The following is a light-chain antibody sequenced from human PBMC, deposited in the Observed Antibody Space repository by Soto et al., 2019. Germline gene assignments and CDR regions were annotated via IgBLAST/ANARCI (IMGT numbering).Light chain of an antibody. V-gene: IGLV2-14*03. CDR1: RNDIGSYNY. CDR3: SSYTTISTYYVI. CDR2: DVS. Sequence: QSALTHPASLSGSPGQSITISCTGSRNDIGSYNYVSWYRLHPGRAPQLIIFDVSSRPSWVSHRFSGSKSDNTASLTIFGLQAEDEGDYYCSSYTTISTYYVIFGGGTKVTVL. J-gene: IGLJ2*01.